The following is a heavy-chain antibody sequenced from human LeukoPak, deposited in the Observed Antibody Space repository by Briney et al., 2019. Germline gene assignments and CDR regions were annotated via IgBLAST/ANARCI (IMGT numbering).Heavy chain of an antibody. CDR3: ARDFRGGYDFWSGYYTPYYFDY. J-gene: IGHJ4*02. Sequence: PSETLSLTCTVSGGSTSSSGYYWGWIRQPPGKGLEWIGSMYYSGSTYYNPSLKSRVTISVDTSKNHFSLKLSSVTAADTAVYYCARDFRGGYDFWSGYYTPYYFDYWGQGTLVTVSP. CDR1: GGSTSSSGYY. D-gene: IGHD3-3*01. V-gene: IGHV4-39*07. CDR2: MYYSGST.